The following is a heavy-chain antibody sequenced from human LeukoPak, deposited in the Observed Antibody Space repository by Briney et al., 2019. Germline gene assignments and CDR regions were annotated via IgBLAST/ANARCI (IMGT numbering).Heavy chain of an antibody. Sequence: MASETLSLTCAVYGGSFSGYYWSWIRQPPGKGLEWIGEINHSGSTNYNPSLKSRVTISVDTSKNQFSLKLSSATAADTAVYYCARALRGYSGYDQFDYWGQGTLVTVSS. CDR1: GGSFSGYY. CDR3: ARALRGYSGYDQFDY. J-gene: IGHJ4*02. CDR2: INHSGST. D-gene: IGHD5-12*01. V-gene: IGHV4-34*01.